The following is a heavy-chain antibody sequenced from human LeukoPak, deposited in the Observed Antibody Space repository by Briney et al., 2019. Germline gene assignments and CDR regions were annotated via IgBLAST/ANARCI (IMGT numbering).Heavy chain of an antibody. CDR3: ARDKRDFYDSSRYYQNDASDI. V-gene: IGHV4-39*07. J-gene: IGHJ3*02. Sequence: PSETLSLTCTASGGSISGSNYYWGWIRQPPGKGLEWIGSIYYLGFPYSDPSLKSRVTMSVDTSKNQFSLKLTSVTAADTAVYYCARDKRDFYDSSRYYQNDASDIWGQGTMVTVSS. CDR1: GGSISGSNYY. CDR2: IYYLGFP. D-gene: IGHD3-22*01.